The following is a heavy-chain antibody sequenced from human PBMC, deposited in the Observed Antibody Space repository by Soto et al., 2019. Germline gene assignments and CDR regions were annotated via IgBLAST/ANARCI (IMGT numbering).Heavy chain of an antibody. D-gene: IGHD1-26*01. Sequence: EEQLLESGGGLVQPGGSLRLPCAASGFTFSSYAMSWVRQAPGKGLEWVSGISGSGGSTYYADSAKGRFTISRDNSKNMVFLQMNSLRAEDTAVYYCAKYSGSHYYYYAMDVWGQGPTVTVSS. V-gene: IGHV3-23*01. CDR2: ISGSGGST. CDR3: AKYSGSHYYYYAMDV. J-gene: IGHJ6*02. CDR1: GFTFSSYA.